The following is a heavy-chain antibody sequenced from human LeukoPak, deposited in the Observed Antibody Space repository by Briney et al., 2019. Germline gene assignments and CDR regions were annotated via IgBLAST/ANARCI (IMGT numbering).Heavy chain of an antibody. V-gene: IGHV1-18*01. D-gene: IGHD3-22*01. Sequence: ASVKVSCKASGYTITNYGFTWVRQAPGQGLEWMGWINADHGTLSYAQKFQGRVTMTTDTSTSTAYMELRSLRSDDTAVYYCARFLLPPPYSFDSWGQGSHVTVSS. J-gene: IGHJ4*02. CDR2: INADHGTL. CDR3: ARFLLPPPYSFDS. CDR1: GYTITNYG.